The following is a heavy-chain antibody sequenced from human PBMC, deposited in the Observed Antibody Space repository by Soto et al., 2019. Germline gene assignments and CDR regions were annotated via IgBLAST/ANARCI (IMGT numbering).Heavy chain of an antibody. D-gene: IGHD2-2*01. Sequence: VQLVESGGGLVQPGGSLKLSCAASGFSLSSYALHWVRQAPGRGLEWVALISFDGNNKYYANSVKGRFTISRDNSKNTLYLQMNSLRAEDAAVYYCGRCSSTSCHLGADFWGQGTLVTVSS. CDR2: ISFDGNNK. J-gene: IGHJ4*02. CDR3: GRCSSTSCHLGADF. CDR1: GFSLSSYA. V-gene: IGHV3-30-3*01.